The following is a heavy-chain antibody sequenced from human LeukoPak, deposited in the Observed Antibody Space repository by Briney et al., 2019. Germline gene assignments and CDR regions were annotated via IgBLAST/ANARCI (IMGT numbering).Heavy chain of an antibody. CDR2: IYRGGST. V-gene: IGHV3-66*01. D-gene: IGHD6-19*01. J-gene: IGHJ4*02. Sequence: GGSLRLSCAASGFTVSSNYMSWVRQAPGKGLEWVSVIYRGGSTYYADSVKGRFTISRDNSKNTLYLQMNSLKVEDTAVYYCAGDRSSSGWYYFDYWGQGTLVTVSS. CDR1: GFTVSSNY. CDR3: AGDRSSSGWYYFDY.